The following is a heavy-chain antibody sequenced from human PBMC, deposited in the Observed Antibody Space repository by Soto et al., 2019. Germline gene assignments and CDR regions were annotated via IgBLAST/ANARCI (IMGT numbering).Heavy chain of an antibody. CDR1: GYTFTSYG. J-gene: IGHJ6*02. Sequence: ASVKVSCKASGYTFTSYGISWVRQAPGQGLEWMGWISAYNGNTNYAQKLQGRVTMTTDTSTSTAYMELRSLRSDDTAVYYCARDAPAGTARAYYYVMDVWGQGTTVTVSS. CDR3: ARDAPAGTARAYYYVMDV. V-gene: IGHV1-18*01. CDR2: ISAYNGNT. D-gene: IGHD6-6*01.